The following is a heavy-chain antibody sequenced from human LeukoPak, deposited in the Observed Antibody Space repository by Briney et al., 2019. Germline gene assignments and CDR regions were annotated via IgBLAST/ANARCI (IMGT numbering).Heavy chain of an antibody. Sequence: ASVKVFCKASGYTFTRYDIHWVRQATGQGLEWMGWMNPNSGNTGYAQKFQGRVTMTRNTSRSTAYMELSSLRSEDTAVYYCARALGYCSGGSCSNYYYYGMDVWGQGTTVTVSS. CDR2: MNPNSGNT. D-gene: IGHD2-15*01. V-gene: IGHV1-8*01. J-gene: IGHJ6*02. CDR3: ARALGYCSGGSCSNYYYYGMDV. CDR1: GYTFTRYD.